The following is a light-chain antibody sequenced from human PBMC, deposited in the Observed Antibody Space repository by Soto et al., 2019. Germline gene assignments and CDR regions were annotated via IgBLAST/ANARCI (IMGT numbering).Light chain of an antibody. CDR1: SSNIGSNY. CDR2: RNN. CDR3: AVWDDSLSGRV. Sequence: QPVLTQPPSASGTPGQRVTISCSGSSSNIGSNYVFWYQHLPGTAPKLLIYRNNHRPSGVPDRFSASKSGTSASLAISGLRSEDEADYYCAVWDDSLSGRVFGGGTKLTVL. J-gene: IGLJ2*01. V-gene: IGLV1-47*01.